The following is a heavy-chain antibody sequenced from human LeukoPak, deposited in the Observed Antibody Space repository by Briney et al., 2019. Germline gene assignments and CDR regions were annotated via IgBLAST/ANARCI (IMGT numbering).Heavy chain of an antibody. CDR1: GFTFSSYS. CDR2: ISSSSYI. CDR3: ARIVNYSGSYSS. V-gene: IGHV3-21*01. D-gene: IGHD1-26*01. J-gene: IGHJ5*02. Sequence: GGSLRLSCAASGFTFSSYSMNWVRQAPGKGLEWVSSISSSSYIYYADSVRGRFTISRDNAKNSLYLQMNSLRAEDTAVYYCARIVNYSGSYSSWGQGTLVTVSS.